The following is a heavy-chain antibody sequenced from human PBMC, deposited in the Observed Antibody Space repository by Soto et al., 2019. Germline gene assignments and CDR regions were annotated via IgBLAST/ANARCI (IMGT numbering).Heavy chain of an antibody. V-gene: IGHV1-18*01. Sequence: ASVKVSCKAAGYTFSSYGISWVRQAPGQGLEWMGWISAYNGKTNYAQKFQGRVTMTTDTSTSTAYMELRSLRSDDTGVYYCARDCPEPPAKPNNWFDPWGQGTLVTVSS. CDR3: ARDCPEPPAKPNNWFDP. CDR1: GYTFSSYG. D-gene: IGHD2-2*02. J-gene: IGHJ5*02. CDR2: ISAYNGKT.